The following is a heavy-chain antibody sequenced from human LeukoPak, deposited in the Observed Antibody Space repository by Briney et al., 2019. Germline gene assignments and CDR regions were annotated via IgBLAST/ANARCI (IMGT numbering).Heavy chain of an antibody. CDR1: GYTFTRCA. CDR2: IHADSGNT. J-gene: IGHJ3*02. V-gene: IGHV1-3*01. CDR3: TIGLAGDWDAFDI. Sequence: ASVKVSCKTSGYTFTRCAVHWVRQAPGQRLEWMGWIHADSGNTKYSQKLQGRVHIARDTSASTIYMELSSLRFEDTAVYFCTIGLAGDWDAFDIWGLGTMVTVSS. D-gene: IGHD6-19*01.